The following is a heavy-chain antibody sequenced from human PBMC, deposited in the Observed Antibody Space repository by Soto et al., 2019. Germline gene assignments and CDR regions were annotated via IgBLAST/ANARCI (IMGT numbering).Heavy chain of an antibody. CDR2: IYYSGST. V-gene: IGHV4-30-4*01. CDR3: ARDRGYSSGWYRTGSGYGMDV. CDR1: GGSISSGDYY. Sequence: QVQLQESGPGLVKPSQTLSLTCTVSGGSISSGDYYWSWIRQPPGKGLEWIGYIYYSGSTYCNPSLHRRVTLSVDTSKNQFSLKLSSGTAADTAVYYCARDRGYSSGWYRTGSGYGMDVWGQGTTVTVSS. D-gene: IGHD6-19*01. J-gene: IGHJ6*02.